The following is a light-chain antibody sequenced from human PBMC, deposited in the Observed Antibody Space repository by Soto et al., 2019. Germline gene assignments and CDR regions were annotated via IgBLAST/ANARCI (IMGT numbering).Light chain of an antibody. V-gene: IGKV1-5*03. CDR2: YVS. Sequence: DIQMTQSPSTLSASVGDRVTITCRASQRIGSWLAWLQQKAGKAPKLLIYYVSGLESGVPSRFSGSGSGTEFTLTISSLQPDDFSTYYCQQYNTNPWTFGQGTKVEIK. J-gene: IGKJ1*01. CDR3: QQYNTNPWT. CDR1: QRIGSW.